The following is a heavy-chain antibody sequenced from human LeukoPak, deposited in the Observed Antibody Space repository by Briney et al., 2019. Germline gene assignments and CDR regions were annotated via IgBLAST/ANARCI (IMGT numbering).Heavy chain of an antibody. CDR1: GGSISSYY. CDR3: ARDLSSSFDY. V-gene: IGHV4-59*01. Sequence: PSETLSLTCTVSGGSISSYYRSWIRQPPGKGLEWIGYIYYSGSTNYNPSLKSRVTISVDTSKNQFSLKLSSVTAADTAVYYCARDLSSSFDYWGQGTLVTVSS. J-gene: IGHJ4*02. D-gene: IGHD6-19*01. CDR2: IYYSGST.